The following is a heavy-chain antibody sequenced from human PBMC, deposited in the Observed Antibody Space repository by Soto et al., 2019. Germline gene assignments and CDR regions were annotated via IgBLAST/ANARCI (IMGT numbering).Heavy chain of an antibody. CDR2: INPNSGGT. V-gene: IGHV1-2*04. J-gene: IGHJ3*02. Sequence: ASVKVSCKASGYTFTGYYMHWVRQAPGQGLEWMGWINPNSGGTNYAQKFQGWVTMTRDTSISTAYMELSRLRSDDTAVYYCAGSSYYDILTGYSPHDAFDIWGQGTMVTVSS. CDR3: AGSSYYDILTGYSPHDAFDI. D-gene: IGHD3-9*01. CDR1: GYTFTGYY.